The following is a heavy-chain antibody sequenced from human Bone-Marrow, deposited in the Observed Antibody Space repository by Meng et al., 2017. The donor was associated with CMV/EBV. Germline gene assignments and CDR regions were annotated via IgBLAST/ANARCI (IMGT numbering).Heavy chain of an antibody. Sequence: GSLRLSCIVSGGSISRHYWTWIRQPPGKGLEYIGYIYYSGSTNYNPSLKSRVTISVDTSKNQFSLKLSAVTAADTAVYYCASLVMASWGYYDYWGQRTLVAVSS. CDR1: GGSISRHY. CDR3: ASLVMASWGYYDY. J-gene: IGHJ4*02. CDR2: IYYSGST. V-gene: IGHV4-59*11. D-gene: IGHD2-21*01.